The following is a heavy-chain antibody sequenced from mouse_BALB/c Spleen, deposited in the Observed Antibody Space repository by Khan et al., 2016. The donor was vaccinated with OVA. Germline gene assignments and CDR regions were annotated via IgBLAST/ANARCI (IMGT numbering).Heavy chain of an antibody. CDR1: GFTFSSYG. CDR3: ARMARTIN. J-gene: IGHJ2*01. Sequence: EVQRVESGGGLVQPGGSLKLSCAASGFTFSSYGMSWVRQTPDKRLELVATINSNGGSTYYPDSVKGRFTISRDNAKNTLYLQMSSRKSEDTAMYYCARMARTINWGQGTTLTVSS. V-gene: IGHV5-6-3*01. CDR2: INSNGGST.